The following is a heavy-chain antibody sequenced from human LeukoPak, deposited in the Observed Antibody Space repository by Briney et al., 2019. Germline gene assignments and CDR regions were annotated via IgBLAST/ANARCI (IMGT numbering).Heavy chain of an antibody. D-gene: IGHD3-10*01. Sequence: SETLSLTCAVYGGSSSGYHWTWIRQSPGKGLEWIGEISHDGRTNYNPSLKSRVTISIDASKNQFSLSLTSVTAADTAVYYCASETWGFGELVSWSQGTLVTVSS. V-gene: IGHV4-34*01. CDR3: ASETWGFGELVS. CDR1: GGSSSGYH. J-gene: IGHJ4*02. CDR2: ISHDGRT.